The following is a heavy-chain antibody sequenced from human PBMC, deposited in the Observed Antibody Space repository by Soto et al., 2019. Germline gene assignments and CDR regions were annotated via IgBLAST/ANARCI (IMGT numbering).Heavy chain of an antibody. V-gene: IGHV1-69*02. D-gene: IGHD6-6*01. CDR3: ARASEYSSSNWYFDL. CDR2: IIPILGIA. Sequence: QVQLVQSGAEVKKPGSSVKVSCKASGGTFSSYTISWVRQAPGQGLEWMGRIIPILGIANYAQKFQGRVTITADKSTSTAYMELSSLRSEDTAVYYCARASEYSSSNWYFDLWGRGTLVTASS. CDR1: GGTFSSYT. J-gene: IGHJ2*01.